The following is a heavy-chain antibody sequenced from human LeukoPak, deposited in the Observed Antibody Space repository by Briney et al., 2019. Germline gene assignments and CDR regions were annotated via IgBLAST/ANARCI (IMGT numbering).Heavy chain of an antibody. CDR2: IYYSGST. D-gene: IGHD3-10*01. V-gene: IGHV4-38-2*02. Sequence: SETLSLTCTVSGYSISSGYYWGWIRQPPGKGLEWIGYIYYSGSTNYNPSLKRRVTISGDTSKNPFSLKLSSVTAADTAVYYCARVGTMVRGVLLEGWFDPWGQGTLVTVSS. J-gene: IGHJ5*02. CDR1: GYSISSGYY. CDR3: ARVGTMVRGVLLEGWFDP.